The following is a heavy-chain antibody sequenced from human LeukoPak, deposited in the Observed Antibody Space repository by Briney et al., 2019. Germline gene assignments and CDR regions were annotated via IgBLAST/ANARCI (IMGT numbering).Heavy chain of an antibody. CDR3: ARRPICSTTSCWAFDI. D-gene: IGHD2-2*01. Sequence: SETLSLTCTVSGGSISSSGYYWGWIRQPPGKGLEWIGSIYSSGSTSYNPSLKSRVTISVDMSKNQFSLKLSSVTAADTAVYYCARRPICSTTSCWAFDIWGQGTMVTVSS. CDR2: IYSSGST. V-gene: IGHV4-39*01. CDR1: GGSISSSGYY. J-gene: IGHJ3*02.